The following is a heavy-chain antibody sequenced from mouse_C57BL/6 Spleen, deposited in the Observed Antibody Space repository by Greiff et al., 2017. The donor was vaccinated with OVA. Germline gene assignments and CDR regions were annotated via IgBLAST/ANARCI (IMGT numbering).Heavy chain of an antibody. J-gene: IGHJ4*01. Sequence: VKLQQSGAELARPGASVKMSCKASGYTFTSYTMHWVKQRPGQGLEWIGYINPSSGYTKYNQKFKDKATLTADKSSSTAYMQLSSLTSEDSAVYYCARWDYDAMDYWGQGTSVTVSS. CDR1: GYTFTSYT. CDR3: ARWDYDAMDY. V-gene: IGHV1-4*01. CDR2: INPSSGYT.